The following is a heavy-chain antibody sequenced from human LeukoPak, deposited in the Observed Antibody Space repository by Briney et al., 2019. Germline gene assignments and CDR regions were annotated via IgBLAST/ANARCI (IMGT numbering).Heavy chain of an antibody. CDR2: MNPNSGNT. D-gene: IGHD4-17*01. J-gene: IGHJ3*02. Sequence: ASVKVSCKASGYTFTSYDINWVRQATGQGLEWMGWMNPNSGNTGYAQKFQGRVTMTKNTSISTAYMELSSLRSEDTAVYYCARGSMTTVTPTAFDIWGQGTMVTVSS. V-gene: IGHV1-8*01. CDR3: ARGSMTTVTPTAFDI. CDR1: GYTFTSYD.